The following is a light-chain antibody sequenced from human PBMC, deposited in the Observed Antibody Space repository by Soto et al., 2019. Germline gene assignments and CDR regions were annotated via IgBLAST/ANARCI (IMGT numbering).Light chain of an antibody. V-gene: IGKV3-20*01. Sequence: EIVLTQSPGTLSLSPGERATLSCRASQSISSSYFAWYQQQPGQAPRLLIYGVSNRATGIPDRFSGSGSGTDFTLTISRLEPEDFAVYYCQQHGDSPPGYTFGQGTKVEIK. CDR3: QQHGDSPPGYT. CDR2: GVS. J-gene: IGKJ2*01. CDR1: QSISSSY.